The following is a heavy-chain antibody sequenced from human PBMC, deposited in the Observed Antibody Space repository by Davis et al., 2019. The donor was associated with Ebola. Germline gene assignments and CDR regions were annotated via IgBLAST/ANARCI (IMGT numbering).Heavy chain of an antibody. Sequence: GESLKISCAASGFTFSGSAMHWVRQASGKGLEWVGRIRSKAKSYATAYAASVKGRFTISRDDSKNTAYLQMNSLKTEDTAVYYCTISSYGGNSYYFDYWGQGTLVTVSS. J-gene: IGHJ4*02. CDR1: GFTFSGSA. V-gene: IGHV3-73*01. CDR3: TISSYGGNSYYFDY. D-gene: IGHD4-23*01. CDR2: IRSKAKSYAT.